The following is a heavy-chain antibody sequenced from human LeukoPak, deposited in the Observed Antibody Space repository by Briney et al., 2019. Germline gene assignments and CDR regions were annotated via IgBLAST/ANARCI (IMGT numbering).Heavy chain of an antibody. Sequence: SETLSLTCTVSGGSISSYYWSWIRQPAGKGLEWIGRIYTSGSTNYNPSLKSRVTISVDTSKNQFSLKLSSVTAADTAVYYCARESHYYGSVDYWGQGTLVTVSS. CDR2: IYTSGST. CDR3: ARESHYYGSVDY. J-gene: IGHJ4*02. CDR1: GGSISSYY. D-gene: IGHD3-10*01. V-gene: IGHV4-4*07.